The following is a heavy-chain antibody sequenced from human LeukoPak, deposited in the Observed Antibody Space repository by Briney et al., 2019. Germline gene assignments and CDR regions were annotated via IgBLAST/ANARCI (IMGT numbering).Heavy chain of an antibody. Sequence: GGSLRLSCAASGFTFSSYAMSWVRQAPGKGLEWVSIISGSGGGTKYADSVKGRFTMSRDNSKNTLYLQMSSLRAEDTAVYYCAKVYAGNTYYYGMDVWGQGTTVTVSS. CDR2: ISGSGGGT. CDR1: GFTFSSYA. D-gene: IGHD4-23*01. J-gene: IGHJ6*02. CDR3: AKVYAGNTYYYGMDV. V-gene: IGHV3-23*01.